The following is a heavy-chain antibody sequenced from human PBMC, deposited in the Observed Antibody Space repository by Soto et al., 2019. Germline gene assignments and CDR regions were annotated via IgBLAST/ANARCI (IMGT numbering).Heavy chain of an antibody. J-gene: IGHJ4*02. CDR2: IKQDGSEK. V-gene: IGHV3-7*01. D-gene: IGHD6-13*01. Sequence: GGSLRLSCAASGFTFSSYWMSWVRQAPGKGLEWVANIKQDGSEKYYVDSVKGRFTISRDNAKNSLYLQMNSLRAMDTAMYYCARLGLPGYSSSWYDYWGQGTLVTVSS. CDR1: GFTFSSYW. CDR3: ARLGLPGYSSSWYDY.